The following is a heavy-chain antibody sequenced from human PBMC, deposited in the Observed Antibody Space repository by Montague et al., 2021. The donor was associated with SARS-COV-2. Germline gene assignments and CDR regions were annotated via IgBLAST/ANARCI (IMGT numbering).Heavy chain of an antibody. D-gene: IGHD2-2*01. V-gene: IGHV4-59*01. CDR3: TREKVYCSSTSCDESWFDP. J-gene: IGHJ5*02. CDR2: INHSGST. CDR1: GGSISSYY. Sequence: SETLSLTCTVSGGSISSYYWSWIRQPPGKGLEWIGEINHSGSTNYNPSLKSRVTISVDTSKNQFSLKLSSVTAADTAVYYCTREKVYCSSTSCDESWFDPWGQGILVTVSS.